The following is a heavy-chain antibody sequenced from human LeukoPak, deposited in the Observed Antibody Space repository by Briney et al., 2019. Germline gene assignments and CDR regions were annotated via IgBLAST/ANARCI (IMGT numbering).Heavy chain of an antibody. D-gene: IGHD3-10*01. CDR3: ATEPTGGGSGSYQSDY. CDR1: GFTFDDYA. V-gene: IGHV3-30*03. CDR2: ISYDGSNK. Sequence: GGSLRLSCAASGFTFDDYAMHWVRQAPGKGLEWVAVISYDGSNKYYADSVKGRFTISRDNSKNTLYLQMNSLRAEDTAVYYCATEPTGGGSGSYQSDYWGQGTLVTVSS. J-gene: IGHJ4*02.